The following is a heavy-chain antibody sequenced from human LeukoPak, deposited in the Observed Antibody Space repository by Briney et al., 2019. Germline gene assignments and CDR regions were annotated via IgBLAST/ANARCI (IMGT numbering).Heavy chain of an antibody. CDR3: AREAMYSSSRYDY. V-gene: IGHV3-48*01. CDR2: ISSSSSTI. Sequence: GGSLRLSCAASGFTFSSYSMNWVRQAPGKGLEWVSYISSSSSTIYYADSVKGRFTISRDNAKNSMYLQMNSLRAEDTAVYYCAREAMYSSSRYDYWGQATLVTVSS. CDR1: GFTFSSYS. D-gene: IGHD6-13*01. J-gene: IGHJ4*02.